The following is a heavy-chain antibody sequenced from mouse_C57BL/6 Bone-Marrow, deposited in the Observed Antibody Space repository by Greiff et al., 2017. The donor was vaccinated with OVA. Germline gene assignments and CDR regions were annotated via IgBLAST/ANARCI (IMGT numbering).Heavy chain of an antibody. CDR2: IYPGDGDT. J-gene: IGHJ3*01. Sequence: VQLQESGAELVKPGASVKISCKASGYVFSSYWMNWVKQRPGKGLEWIGQIYPGDGDTNYNGKFKGKATLTADKSSSTAYMQLSSLTSEDSAVYFCAREDYYGSWAYWGQGTLVTVSA. CDR1: GYVFSSYW. D-gene: IGHD1-1*01. CDR3: AREDYYGSWAY. V-gene: IGHV1-80*01.